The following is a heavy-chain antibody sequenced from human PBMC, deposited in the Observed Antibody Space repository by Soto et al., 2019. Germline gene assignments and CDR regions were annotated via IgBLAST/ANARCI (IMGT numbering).Heavy chain of an antibody. D-gene: IGHD2-15*01. Sequence: QVQLVESGGGVVQPGRSLRLSCAASGFTFSSYAMHWVRQAPGKGLEWVAVISYDGSNKYYADSVKGRFTISRDNSKNTLYLQMNSLRAEDTAVYYCARDHTPRTHYYYYGMDVWGQGTTVTVSS. J-gene: IGHJ6*02. V-gene: IGHV3-30-3*01. CDR1: GFTFSSYA. CDR3: ARDHTPRTHYYYYGMDV. CDR2: ISYDGSNK.